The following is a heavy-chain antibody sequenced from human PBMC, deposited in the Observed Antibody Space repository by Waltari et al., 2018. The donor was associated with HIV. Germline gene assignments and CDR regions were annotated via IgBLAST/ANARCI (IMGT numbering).Heavy chain of an antibody. Sequence: QVQLVQSGAEVKKPGASVKVSCKASGYTFTGYYMHWVRQAPGQGLEWMGRINPNRGGTNYAQKFQGRVTMTRDTSISTAYMELSRLRSDDTAVYYCASGASTPAHGDYWGQGTLVTVSS. CDR3: ASGASTPAHGDY. CDR1: GYTFTGYY. CDR2: INPNRGGT. J-gene: IGHJ4*02. V-gene: IGHV1-2*06.